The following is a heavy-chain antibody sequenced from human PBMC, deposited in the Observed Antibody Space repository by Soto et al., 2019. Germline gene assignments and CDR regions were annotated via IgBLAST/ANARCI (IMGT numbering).Heavy chain of an antibody. Sequence: GGSLRLSCAASGFPFSIYALTWVRQTPGKGLEWVSTVSGGGATTYYADSVRGRFTISRVNSESVVYLHMNSLRAEDTAIYYCAKLPCSYGSFYSFDYWGQGTLVTVSS. J-gene: IGHJ4*02. CDR3: AKLPCSYGSFYSFDY. CDR2: VSGGGATT. D-gene: IGHD5-18*01. CDR1: GFPFSIYA. V-gene: IGHV3-23*01.